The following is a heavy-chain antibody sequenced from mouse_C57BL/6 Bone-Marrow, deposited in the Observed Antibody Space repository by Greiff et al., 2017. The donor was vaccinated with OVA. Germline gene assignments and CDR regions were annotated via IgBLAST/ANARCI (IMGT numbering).Heavy chain of an antibody. Sequence: QVQLQQSGPGLVQPSQSLSITCTVSGFSLTSYGVHWVRQSPGKGLEWLGVIWSGGSTDYNAAFISRLSISKDNSKSQVFFKMNSLQADDAAIYYCARKKDYEREAMDYWGQGTSVTVSS. D-gene: IGHD1-1*01. J-gene: IGHJ4*01. V-gene: IGHV2-2*01. CDR3: ARKKDYEREAMDY. CDR2: IWSGGST. CDR1: GFSLTSYG.